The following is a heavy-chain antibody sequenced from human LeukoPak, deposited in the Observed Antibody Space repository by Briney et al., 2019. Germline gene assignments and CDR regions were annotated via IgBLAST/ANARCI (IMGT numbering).Heavy chain of an antibody. CDR3: ATLSSGWYEFDY. CDR2: ISGSGGST. Sequence: GGSLRLSCAASGFTFSSYAMSWVRQAPGKGLEWVSAISGSGGSTYYADSVKGRFTISRDNSKNTLYLQMNSLRAEDTAVYYCATLSSGWYEFDYWGQGTLVTVSS. D-gene: IGHD6-19*01. V-gene: IGHV3-23*01. J-gene: IGHJ4*02. CDR1: GFTFSSYA.